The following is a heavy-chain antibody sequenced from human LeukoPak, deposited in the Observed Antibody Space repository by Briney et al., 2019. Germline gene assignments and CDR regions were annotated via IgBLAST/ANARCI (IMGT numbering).Heavy chain of an antibody. CDR1: GYTFTSYG. CDR2: ISAYNGNT. CDR3: ARSTGENYYDSKDAFDI. V-gene: IGHV1-18*01. Sequence: ASVKVSCKASGYTFTSYGISWVRQAPGQGLEWMGWISAYNGNTNYAQKLQGRVTMTTDTSTSTAYMELRSLRSDDTAVYYCARSTGENYYDSKDAFDIWGQGTMVTVSS. D-gene: IGHD3-22*01. J-gene: IGHJ3*02.